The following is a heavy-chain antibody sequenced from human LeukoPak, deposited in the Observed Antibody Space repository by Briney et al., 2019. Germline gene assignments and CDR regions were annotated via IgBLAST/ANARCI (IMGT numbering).Heavy chain of an antibody. CDR2: IIPIFGTA. V-gene: IGHV1-69*05. D-gene: IGHD2-15*01. CDR3: ARGYCSGGSCYFHYGMDV. CDR1: GGTFSSYA. J-gene: IGHJ6*02. Sequence: ASVKVSCRASGGTFSSYAISWVRQAPGQGLEWMGGIIPIFGTANYAQKLQGRVTMTTDTSTSTACMELRSLRSDDTAVYYCARGYCSGGSCYFHYGMDVWGQGTTVTVSS.